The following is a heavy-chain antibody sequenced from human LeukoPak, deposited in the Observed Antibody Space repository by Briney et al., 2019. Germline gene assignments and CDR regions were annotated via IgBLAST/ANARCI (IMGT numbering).Heavy chain of an antibody. Sequence: SVKVSCKASGGTFSSYAISWVRQAPGQGLEWTGGIIPIFGTANYAQKFQGRVTITADESTSTAYMELSSLRSEDTAVYYCASPLPAAMPTDYYGMDVWGQGTTVTVSS. J-gene: IGHJ6*02. CDR3: ASPLPAAMPTDYYGMDV. V-gene: IGHV1-69*01. CDR1: GGTFSSYA. CDR2: IIPIFGTA. D-gene: IGHD2-2*01.